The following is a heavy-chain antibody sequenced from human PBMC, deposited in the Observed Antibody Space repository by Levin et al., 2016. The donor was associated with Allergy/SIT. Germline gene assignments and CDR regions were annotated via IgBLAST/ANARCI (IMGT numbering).Heavy chain of an antibody. J-gene: IGHJ3*01. CDR3: ARTLHYYNSSGYHDAFDV. CDR2: ITYGGDKT. D-gene: IGHD3-22*01. Sequence: GESLKISCAASGFTFSNYGMTWVRQAPGKGLEWVSGITYGGDKTYYADSVRGRFTISRDNSKNTAYLQVNSLGAEDTAKYYCARTLHYYNSSGYHDAFDVWGQGTMITVSS. V-gene: IGHV3-23*01. CDR1: GFTFSNYG.